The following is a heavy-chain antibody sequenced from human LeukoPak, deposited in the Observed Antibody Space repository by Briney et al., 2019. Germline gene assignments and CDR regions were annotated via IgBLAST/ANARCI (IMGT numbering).Heavy chain of an antibody. CDR1: GYSFTSYW. CDR2: IDPSDSYT. CDR3: ARLDVVVPAAIVY. D-gene: IGHD2-2*01. J-gene: IGHJ4*02. Sequence: GESPRISCKGSGYSFTSYWLSWVRQVPGKGLEWMGRIDPSDSYTNYSPSFQGHVTISADKSISTAYLQWSSLKASDTAMYYCARLDVVVPAAIVYWGQGTLVTVSS. V-gene: IGHV5-10-1*01.